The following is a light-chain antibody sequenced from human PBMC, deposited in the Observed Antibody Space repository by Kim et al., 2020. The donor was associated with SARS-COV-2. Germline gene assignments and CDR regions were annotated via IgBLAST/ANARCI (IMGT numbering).Light chain of an antibody. CDR1: QSISSH. V-gene: IGKV1-39*01. CDR3: QQNDITPFT. Sequence: DIQMTQPPSSLPASVGDRVTITCRTTQSISSHLNWYQQKPGRAPKLMISAASTLQGGVPSRFSGSGSETDFTLTISSLQPEDFATYFCQQNDITPFTFGPGTKVDIK. CDR2: AAS. J-gene: IGKJ3*01.